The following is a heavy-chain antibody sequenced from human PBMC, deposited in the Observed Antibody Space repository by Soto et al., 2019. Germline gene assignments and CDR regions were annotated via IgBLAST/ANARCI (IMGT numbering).Heavy chain of an antibody. V-gene: IGHV4-59*01. CDR3: ARDRRDGYKRYVEF. D-gene: IGHD5-12*01. Sequence: PSETLSLTCTVSGVSITPYFWSWIRQTPGKGLDWIGSISFSGATYSNPSLKGRAALSVDTSENHLPLTLNSVTSADTAVYFCARDRRDGYKRYVEFWGQGNQGTVSS. CDR1: GVSITPYF. CDR2: ISFSGAT. J-gene: IGHJ4*02.